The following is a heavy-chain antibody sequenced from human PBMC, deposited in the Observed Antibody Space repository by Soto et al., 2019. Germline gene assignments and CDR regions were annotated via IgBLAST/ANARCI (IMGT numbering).Heavy chain of an antibody. CDR1: GFTFSSYW. CDR3: ARVAYGNGWIFDH. J-gene: IGHJ4*01. V-gene: IGHV3-7*01. Sequence: PGGSLRLSCAASGFTFSSYWMSWVRQAPGKGLEWVANIKQDGSEKYYVDSVKGRFTLSRDNAQNSLQLQMNSLRAEDTAIYFCARVAYGNGWIFDHWGQGILVTVSS. D-gene: IGHD6-19*01. CDR2: IKQDGSEK.